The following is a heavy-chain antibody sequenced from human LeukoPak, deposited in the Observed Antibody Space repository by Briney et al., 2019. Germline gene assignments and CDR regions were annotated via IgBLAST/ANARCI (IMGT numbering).Heavy chain of an antibody. Sequence: SETLSLTCTVSGGSISGSYWSWIRQPPGKGLEWIGSIYHSGSTYYNPSLKSRVTISVDTSKNQFSLKLSSVTAADTAVYYCARLYCSGGSCYSHYYYYMDVWGKGTTVTVSS. CDR1: GGSISGSY. CDR3: ARLYCSGGSCYSHYYYYMDV. D-gene: IGHD2-15*01. CDR2: IYHSGST. J-gene: IGHJ6*03. V-gene: IGHV4-38-2*02.